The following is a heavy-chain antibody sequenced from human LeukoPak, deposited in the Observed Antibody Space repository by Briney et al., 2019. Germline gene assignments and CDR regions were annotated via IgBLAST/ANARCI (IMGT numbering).Heavy chain of an antibody. CDR3: TLRGYSYGPDAFDI. J-gene: IGHJ3*02. V-gene: IGHV3-30*19. Sequence: GGSLRLSCAASGFTFSSYGMHWVRQAPGKGLEWVAVISYDGSNKYYADSVKGRFTISRDNSKNTLYLQMNSLRAEDTAVYYCTLRGYSYGPDAFDIWGQGTMVTVSS. CDR2: ISYDGSNK. D-gene: IGHD5-18*01. CDR1: GFTFSSYG.